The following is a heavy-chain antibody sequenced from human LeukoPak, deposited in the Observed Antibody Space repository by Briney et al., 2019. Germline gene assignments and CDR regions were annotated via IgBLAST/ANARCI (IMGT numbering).Heavy chain of an antibody. CDR1: GFTFSSYA. J-gene: IGHJ4*02. V-gene: IGHV3-23*01. CDR3: AKDLSGEAGFDY. CDR2: ISGSGGST. D-gene: IGHD3-16*01. Sequence: GGSLRLSCAASGFTFSSYAMSRVRQAPGKGLEWVSAISGSGGSTYYADSVKGRFTISRDNSKNTLYPQMNSLRAEDTAVYYCAKDLSGEAGFDYWGQGTLVTVSS.